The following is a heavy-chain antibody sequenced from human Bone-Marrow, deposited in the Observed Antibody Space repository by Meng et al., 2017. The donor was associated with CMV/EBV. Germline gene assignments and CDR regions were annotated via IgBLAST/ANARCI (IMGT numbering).Heavy chain of an antibody. CDR1: GGTFSSYA. V-gene: IGHV1-69*05. CDR3: ARDFGEYCCSSTSWLGAYYYGMDV. CDR2: IIPIFGTA. Sequence: SVKVSCKASGGTFSSYAISWVRQAPGQGLEWMGGIIPIFGTANYAQKFQGRVTITTDESTSTAYMELSSLRSEDTAVYYCARDFGEYCCSSTSWLGAYYYGMDVWGQGTTVTVSS. D-gene: IGHD2-2*01. J-gene: IGHJ6*02.